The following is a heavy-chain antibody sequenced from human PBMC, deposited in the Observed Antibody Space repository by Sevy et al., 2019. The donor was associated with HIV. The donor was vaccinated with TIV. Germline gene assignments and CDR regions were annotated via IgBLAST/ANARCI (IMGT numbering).Heavy chain of an antibody. J-gene: IGHJ4*02. V-gene: IGHV3-7*01. CDR1: GFSFTDFW. CDR2: INQDGSEM. CDR3: ARHYFDL. Sequence: GGSLRLSCKASGFSFTDFWMQWVRQVPGKGPEWVANINQDGSEMYYVDSVKGRFTISRDNAGSALYLQMHGLRAEDAATYFCARHYFDLWGQGTVVTVSS.